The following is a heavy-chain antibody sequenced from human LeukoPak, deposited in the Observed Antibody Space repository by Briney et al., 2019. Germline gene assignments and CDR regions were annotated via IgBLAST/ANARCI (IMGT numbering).Heavy chain of an antibody. CDR3: AGECCSSTSCSLFDP. CDR1: GYTFTSYD. J-gene: IGHJ5*02. CDR2: MNPNSGNT. Sequence: ASVKVSCKASGYTFTSYDINWVRQATGQGLEWMGWMNPNSGNTGYAQKFQGRVTMTRNTSISTAYMELSSLRSEDTAVYYCAGECCSSTSCSLFDPWGQGTLVTVSS. V-gene: IGHV1-8*01. D-gene: IGHD2-2*01.